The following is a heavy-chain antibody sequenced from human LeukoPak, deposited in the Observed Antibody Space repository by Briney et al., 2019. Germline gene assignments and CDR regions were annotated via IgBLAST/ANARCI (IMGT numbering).Heavy chain of an antibody. V-gene: IGHV4-4*07. J-gene: IGHJ4*02. CDR3: ARDSPGYFDY. Sequence: SETLSLTCTVSGGSISNYYWTWIRQPAAKGLEWIGRIYSSGSTDYNPSLKSRLTMSVDTSKNQFSLKLSSVTAADTAVYYCARDSPGYFDYWGQGTLVTVSS. CDR1: GGSISNYY. CDR2: IYSSGST.